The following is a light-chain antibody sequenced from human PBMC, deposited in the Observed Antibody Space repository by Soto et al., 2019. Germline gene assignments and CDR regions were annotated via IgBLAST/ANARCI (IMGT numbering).Light chain of an antibody. V-gene: IGLV1-51*02. CDR1: SSNIANNY. J-gene: IGLJ3*02. CDR2: EDD. Sequence: QSVLTQPPSVSAAPGQRVTISCSGSSSNIANNYVSWYQQLPGTAPKLLIYEDDKRPSGIPDRFSGSMSGTSATLGITGLQTGDEADYYCGTWDSSLSAVFGGGTKVTVL. CDR3: GTWDSSLSAV.